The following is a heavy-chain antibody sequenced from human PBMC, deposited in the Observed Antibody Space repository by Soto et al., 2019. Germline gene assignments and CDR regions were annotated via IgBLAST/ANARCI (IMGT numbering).Heavy chain of an antibody. D-gene: IGHD6-6*01. CDR1: GYTFGSYG. CDR2: ISEYDGDT. V-gene: IGHV1-18*01. J-gene: IGHJ3*02. Sequence: VQLVQSGAEVKKPGAAVKVSCKASGYTFGSYGINWVRQAPGQGLEWMGWISEYDGDTKYEQKFQGRVTMTTDTSAGTAYMHLRRLRSDDTAVYYCARGTSSSSLFGSLDIWGQGTMVTVSS. CDR3: ARGTSSSSLFGSLDI.